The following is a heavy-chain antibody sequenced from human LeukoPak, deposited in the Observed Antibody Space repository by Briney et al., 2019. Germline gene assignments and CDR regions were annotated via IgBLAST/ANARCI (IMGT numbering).Heavy chain of an antibody. CDR2: IYTSGGT. Sequence: PSETQSLTCTVSGGSISSYYWSWIRQPAGKGLEWIGRIYTSGGTNYNPSLKSRVTISLDESKSQFSLKLSSVTAADTAVYYCARDGPSDYFDYWGQGTLVTVSS. V-gene: IGHV4-4*07. J-gene: IGHJ4*02. CDR3: ARDGPSDYFDY. CDR1: GGSISSYY. D-gene: IGHD6-6*01.